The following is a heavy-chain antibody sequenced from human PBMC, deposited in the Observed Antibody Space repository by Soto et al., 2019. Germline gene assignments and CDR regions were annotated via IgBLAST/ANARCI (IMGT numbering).Heavy chain of an antibody. J-gene: IGHJ3*02. CDR2: IYYSGST. D-gene: IGHD2-15*01. CDR1: GGSISSGGYY. Sequence: SETLSLTCTVSGGSISSGGYYWSWIRQHPGKGLEWIGYIYYSGSTYYNPSLKSRVTISVDTSKNQFSLKLSSVTAADTAVYYCARVGDCSGGSCQDAFDIWGQGTMVTVSS. V-gene: IGHV4-31*03. CDR3: ARVGDCSGGSCQDAFDI.